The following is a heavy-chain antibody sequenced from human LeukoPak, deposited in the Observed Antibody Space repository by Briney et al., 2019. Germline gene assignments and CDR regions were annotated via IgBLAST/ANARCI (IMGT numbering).Heavy chain of an antibody. D-gene: IGHD3-3*01. J-gene: IGHJ6*03. CDR1: GSTFISYS. Sequence: GGSLRLSCAASGSTFISYSMNWVRQAPGKGLEWVSSISSSSSYIYYADSVKGRFTISRDNAKNSLYLQMNSLRAEDTAVYYCARDPRGYDFWSGYYNYYYYYMDVWGKGTTVTVSS. V-gene: IGHV3-21*01. CDR2: ISSSSSYI. CDR3: ARDPRGYDFWSGYYNYYYYYMDV.